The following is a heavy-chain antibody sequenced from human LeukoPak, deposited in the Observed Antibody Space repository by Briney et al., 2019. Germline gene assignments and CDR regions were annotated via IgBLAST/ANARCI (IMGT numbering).Heavy chain of an antibody. D-gene: IGHD3-3*01. J-gene: IGHJ4*02. CDR2: IYYSGST. CDR1: GGSISSGYYY. CDR3: ARDRSDYSDSDC. V-gene: IGHV4-31*02. Sequence: SETLSLTCTVSGGSISSGYYYWSWIRQLPGKGLDWIGYIYYSGSTYYNPSLESRVTVSVDTSKDQFSLNLSSVTAADTAVYYCARDRSDYSDSDCWGQGTLVTVSS.